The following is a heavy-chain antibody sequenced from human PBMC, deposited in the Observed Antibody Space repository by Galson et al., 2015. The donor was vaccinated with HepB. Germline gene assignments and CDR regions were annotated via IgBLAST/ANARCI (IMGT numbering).Heavy chain of an antibody. Sequence: SLRLSCAASGFTLSSYAIHWVRQAPGKGLEWVTVTSYDGRNQNYADSVMGRFTISRDNSKDTVYLQMSSLRADDTAVYYCARDSGYVSGWYAGRGGFDYWGQGTLVTVSS. V-gene: IGHV3-30*03. CDR3: ARDSGYVSGWYAGRGGFDY. D-gene: IGHD6-19*01. J-gene: IGHJ4*02. CDR2: TSYDGRNQ. CDR1: GFTLSSYA.